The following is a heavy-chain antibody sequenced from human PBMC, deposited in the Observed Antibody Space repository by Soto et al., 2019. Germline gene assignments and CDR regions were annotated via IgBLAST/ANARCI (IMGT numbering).Heavy chain of an antibody. CDR2: ISYDGSNK. Sequence: QVQLVESGGGVVQPGRSLRLSCAASGFTFSSYGMHWVRQAPGKGLEWVAVISYDGSNKYYADSVKGRFTISRDNSKNTLYLQMNSLRAEDTAVYYCAKTEPLCGGDCHENPRVLMGYGMDVWGQGTTVTVSS. J-gene: IGHJ6*02. D-gene: IGHD2-21*02. CDR3: AKTEPLCGGDCHENPRVLMGYGMDV. CDR1: GFTFSSYG. V-gene: IGHV3-30*18.